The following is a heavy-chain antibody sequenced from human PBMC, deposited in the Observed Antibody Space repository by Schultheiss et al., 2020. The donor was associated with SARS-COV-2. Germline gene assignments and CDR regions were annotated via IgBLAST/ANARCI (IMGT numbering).Heavy chain of an antibody. CDR2: ISSSSSYI. Sequence: GESLKISCAASGFTFSDYYMNWVRQAPGKGLEWVSSISSSSSYIYYADSVKGRFTISRDNSKNTLYLQMNSLRAKDTAVYYCARDGLVVVPAAMITWGQGTLVTVSS. J-gene: IGHJ5*02. D-gene: IGHD2-2*01. CDR1: GFTFSDYY. CDR3: ARDGLVVVPAAMIT. V-gene: IGHV3-21*01.